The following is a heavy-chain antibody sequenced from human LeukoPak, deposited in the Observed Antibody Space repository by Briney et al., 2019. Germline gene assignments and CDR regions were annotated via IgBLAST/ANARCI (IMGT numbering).Heavy chain of an antibody. J-gene: IGHJ4*02. CDR1: GGSFSGYY. CDR2: INHSGGT. CDR3: ARVGYGDYAMPFDY. Sequence: SEALSLTCAVYGGSFSGYYWSWIRQPPGKGLEWIGEINHSGGTNYNPSLKSRVTISVDTSKNQFSLKLSSVTAADTAVYYCARVGYGDYAMPFDYWGQGTLVTVSS. V-gene: IGHV4-34*01. D-gene: IGHD4-17*01.